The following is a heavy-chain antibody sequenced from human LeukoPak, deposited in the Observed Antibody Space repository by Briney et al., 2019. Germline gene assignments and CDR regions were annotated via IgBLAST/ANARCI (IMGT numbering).Heavy chain of an antibody. V-gene: IGHV4-39*02. Sequence: SETLSLTCTVSGDSISTSSYYWGWIRQPPRKGLEWIGTIYYSGSTYYNPSLKSRLTISVDTSKNHFSLKLSSVTAADTAVYYCARGGDTSGYYYFEYFHHWGQGTLVAVSS. CDR2: IYYSGST. D-gene: IGHD3-22*01. CDR1: GDSISTSSYY. J-gene: IGHJ1*01. CDR3: ARGGDTSGYYYFEYFHH.